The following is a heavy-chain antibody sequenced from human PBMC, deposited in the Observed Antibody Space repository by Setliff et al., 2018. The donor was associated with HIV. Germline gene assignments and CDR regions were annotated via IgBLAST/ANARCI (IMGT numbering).Heavy chain of an antibody. CDR3: ARTYSSSWYSSHLWVDY. Sequence: PSETLSLTCTVSGGSIRSNNWSWLRQTPGKGLDWIGYIYYTGSTNYNPSLKSRVTISIDTSKNQFSLKLSSVTAADTAVYYCARTYSSSWYSSHLWVDYWGQGTLVTVSS. CDR1: GGSIRSNN. V-gene: IGHV4-59*01. J-gene: IGHJ4*02. CDR2: IYYTGST. D-gene: IGHD6-13*01.